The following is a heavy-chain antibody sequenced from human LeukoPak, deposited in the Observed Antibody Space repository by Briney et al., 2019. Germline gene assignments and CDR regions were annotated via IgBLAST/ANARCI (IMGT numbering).Heavy chain of an antibody. CDR2: ISSSSSSI. J-gene: IGHJ4*02. Sequence: TGGSLRLSCAASGFTFTIYSMNWVRQAPGKGLEWVSSISSSSSSIYYADSVKGRFTISRDNAKNSLYLQMNSLRAEDTAVYYCARDNGRADSSNTDYWGQGTLVTVSS. V-gene: IGHV3-21*01. D-gene: IGHD6-13*01. CDR3: ARDNGRADSSNTDY. CDR1: GFTFTIYS.